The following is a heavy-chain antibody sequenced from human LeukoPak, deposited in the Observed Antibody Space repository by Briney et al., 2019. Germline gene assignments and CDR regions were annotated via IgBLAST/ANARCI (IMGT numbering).Heavy chain of an antibody. Sequence: PAGSLRLSCAASGFTFSTYAMSWVRQAPGEGLQWVSGISNSGESTYYLDSVKGRFTISRDNSKNTLHLQMSSLRAEDTALYYCVKDRCDRATCPEVWGQGTLVTVSS. J-gene: IGHJ4*02. CDR1: GFTFSTYA. V-gene: IGHV3-23*01. CDR2: ISNSGEST. D-gene: IGHD1-14*01. CDR3: VKDRCDRATCPEV.